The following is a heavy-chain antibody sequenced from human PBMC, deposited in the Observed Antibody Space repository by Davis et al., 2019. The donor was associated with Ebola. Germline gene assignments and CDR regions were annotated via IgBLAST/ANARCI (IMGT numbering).Heavy chain of an antibody. V-gene: IGHV4-39*01. Sequence: PSETLSLTCTVSGGSISSGSYYWGWIRQPPRKDLEWFGSILHSGSTYYNPSLKSRVTISVDTSKNQFSLRLSSVTAADTAVYYCARRSHTIQGFDPWGQGTLVTVSS. CDR2: ILHSGST. J-gene: IGHJ5*02. CDR1: GGSISSGSYY. CDR3: ARRSHTIQGFDP. D-gene: IGHD3-3*01.